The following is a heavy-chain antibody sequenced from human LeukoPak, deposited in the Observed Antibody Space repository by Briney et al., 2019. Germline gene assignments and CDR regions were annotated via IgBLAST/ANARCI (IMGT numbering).Heavy chain of an antibody. CDR3: ARDNDYGDYPDAFDI. Sequence: GGSLRLSCAASGFTFSSYAMHWVRQAPGKGLEWVAVISYDGSNKYYADSVKGRFTISRDNSKNTLYLQMNSLRAEDTAVYYCARDNDYGDYPDAFDIWGQGTMVTVSS. CDR1: GFTFSSYA. V-gene: IGHV3-30-3*01. CDR2: ISYDGSNK. D-gene: IGHD4-17*01. J-gene: IGHJ3*02.